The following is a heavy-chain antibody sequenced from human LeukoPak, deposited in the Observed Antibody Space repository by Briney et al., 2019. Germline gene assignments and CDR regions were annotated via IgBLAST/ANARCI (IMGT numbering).Heavy chain of an antibody. V-gene: IGHV3-21*01. Sequence: GGSLRLSCAASGFTLRSYTMNWVRQAPGKGLEWVSSIGISSNKIYYADSVKGRFIISRDNAKNSLYLQMNSLRAEDTAVYYCARDVVGATFDYWGQGTLVTVSS. J-gene: IGHJ4*02. CDR2: IGISSNKI. D-gene: IGHD1-26*01. CDR1: GFTLRSYT. CDR3: ARDVVGATFDY.